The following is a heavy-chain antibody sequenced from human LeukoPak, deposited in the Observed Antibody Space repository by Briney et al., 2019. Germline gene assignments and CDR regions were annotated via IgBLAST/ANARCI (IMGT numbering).Heavy chain of an antibody. V-gene: IGHV3-21*01. CDR2: ISSGSDYI. D-gene: IGHD2-15*01. CDR3: GRQYCSGGSCYLTTDY. J-gene: IGHJ4*02. Sequence: PGGSLRLSCAASGFTFSSYSMDWVRQAPGKGLEWVSLISSGSDYIYYADSVKGRFTISRDNATNSLYLQMNSLRAEDTAVYYCGRQYCSGGSCYLTTDYWGQGTLVTVSS. CDR1: GFTFSSYS.